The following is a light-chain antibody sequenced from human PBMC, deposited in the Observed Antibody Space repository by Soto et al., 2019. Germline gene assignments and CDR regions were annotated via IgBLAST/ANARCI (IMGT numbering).Light chain of an antibody. V-gene: IGKV4-1*01. CDR2: WAS. J-gene: IGKJ2*01. CDR3: QQYYSTLYT. Sequence: DIVMTQSPDSLAVSLGERATINCKSSQSVLYSSNNKNYLAWYQQKPGQPPKLLIYWASTRESGVPDRFSGSGSWTDFTLTICSLQAEDVAVYYCQQYYSTLYTFGQGTKLEIK. CDR1: QSVLYSSNNKNY.